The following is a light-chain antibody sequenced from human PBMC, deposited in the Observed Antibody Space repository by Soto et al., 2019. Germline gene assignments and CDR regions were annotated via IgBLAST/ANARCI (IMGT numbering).Light chain of an antibody. Sequence: DIQLTQSPSFRSSSLGDRVTITWRASQDISNYLAWYQQKPGKAPKFLIYATSTLQSGVPSRFSVSGSGTDFTLTISSLKNEDFATYYCQQVNVYTSTFGGGTKVDIK. V-gene: IGKV1-9*01. J-gene: IGKJ4*01. CDR3: QQVNVYTST. CDR1: QDISNY. CDR2: ATS.